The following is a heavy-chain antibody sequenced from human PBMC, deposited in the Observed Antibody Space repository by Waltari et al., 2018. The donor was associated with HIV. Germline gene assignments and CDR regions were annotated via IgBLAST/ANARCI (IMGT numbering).Heavy chain of an antibody. V-gene: IGHV4-39*01. CDR3: ARRPYCSSASCYPSDARGAFDI. CDR2: IYYSGIT. Sequence: QLQLQPSGPGLVKPPETLSLICTVSDGSLSNGGYSWGWILQPPGSGPARIGSIYYSGITYYNPSLKGRVTISADTSRNQFSLWLSSATAADTAVYYCARRPYCSSASCYPSDARGAFDIWGQGTMVTVSS. J-gene: IGHJ3*02. D-gene: IGHD2-15*01. CDR1: DGSLSNGGYS.